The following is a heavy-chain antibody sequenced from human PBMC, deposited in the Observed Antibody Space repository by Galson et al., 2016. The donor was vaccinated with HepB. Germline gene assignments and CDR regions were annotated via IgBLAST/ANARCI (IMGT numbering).Heavy chain of an antibody. CDR2: TYYRSKWYN. D-gene: IGHD3-22*01. V-gene: IGHV6-1*01. Sequence: CAISGDSVSSSSAAWNWIRQSPSRGLEWLGRTYYRSKWYNDYALSVKSRLSIDPDTSKNQFSLQLNSVTPEDTAVYYCAASYFDNSGYAEGFDYWGPGTLVTVSS. CDR3: AASYFDNSGYAEGFDY. CDR1: GDSVSSSSAA. J-gene: IGHJ4*02.